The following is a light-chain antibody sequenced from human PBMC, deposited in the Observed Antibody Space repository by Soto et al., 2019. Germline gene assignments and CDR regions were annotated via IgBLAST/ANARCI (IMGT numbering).Light chain of an antibody. CDR2: RAS. CDR3: HQYYGIPQT. J-gene: IGKJ1*01. Sequence: IVMTQSPATLSVSPGERATLSCRASQNIYSNVAWYQQRPGQAPRLLIYRASTRATGIPARFSGSGSGTEFTLTINSLQAEDVAVYYCHQYYGIPQTFGQGTKVDIK. V-gene: IGKV3-15*01. CDR1: QNIYSN.